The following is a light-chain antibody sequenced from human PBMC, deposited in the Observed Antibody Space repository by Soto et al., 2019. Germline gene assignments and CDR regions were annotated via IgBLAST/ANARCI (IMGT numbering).Light chain of an antibody. J-gene: IGKJ5*01. CDR2: DAS. Sequence: DIQMTQSPSTLSASVRDKVTNTCRASQSISSWLAWYQQKPGKAPKLLIYDASSLESGVPSRFSGSGSGTEFTLTISSLQPDDFATYYCQQYNSYSYTFGQGTRLEIK. V-gene: IGKV1-5*01. CDR3: QQYNSYSYT. CDR1: QSISSW.